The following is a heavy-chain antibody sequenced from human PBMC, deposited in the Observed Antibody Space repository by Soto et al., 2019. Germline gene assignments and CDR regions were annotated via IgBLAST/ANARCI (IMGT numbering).Heavy chain of an antibody. CDR1: GFSFRHSA. Sequence: PGGSLRLSGAASGFSFRHSAMHRGRQPPGKGLEWVALISYDGENQYFTDSVRGRFTISRDNSKTAVYLEMNDLRLDDTATYYCVGPHSESSNAFDLWGQGTLVTVSS. J-gene: IGHJ5*02. D-gene: IGHD3-10*01. CDR2: ISYDGENQ. CDR3: VGPHSESSNAFDL. V-gene: IGHV3-30*04.